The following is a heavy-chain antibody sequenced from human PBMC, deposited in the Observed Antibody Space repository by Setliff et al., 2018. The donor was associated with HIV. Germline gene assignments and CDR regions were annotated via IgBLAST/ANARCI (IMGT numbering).Heavy chain of an antibody. D-gene: IGHD3-10*01. Sequence: SVKVSCKTSGGTFSSFVITWVRQAPGQGLEWMGGIIPMYDTRNYAQKFQGRVTITADESTSTAYMELSSLRSEDTAVYYCARSRTDDGSGRYYNNDWFDSWGQGTLVTVSS. J-gene: IGHJ5*01. CDR3: ARSRTDDGSGRYYNNDWFDS. CDR2: IIPMYDTR. CDR1: GGTFSSFV. V-gene: IGHV1-69*13.